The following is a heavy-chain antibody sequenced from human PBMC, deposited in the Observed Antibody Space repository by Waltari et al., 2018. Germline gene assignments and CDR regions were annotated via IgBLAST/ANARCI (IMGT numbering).Heavy chain of an antibody. D-gene: IGHD3-3*01. CDR2: ISSDGNIA. CDR3: TTSHNYTTFNI. V-gene: IGHV3-74*01. J-gene: IGHJ3*02. Sequence: GLVWVSHISSDGNIANYADSVKGRFTISRDNAKNTLFLQMNSLRVEDTAVYYCTTSHNYTTFNIWGQGTVVTVSS.